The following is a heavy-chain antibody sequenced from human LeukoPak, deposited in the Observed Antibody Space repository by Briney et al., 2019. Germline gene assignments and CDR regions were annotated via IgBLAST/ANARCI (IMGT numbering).Heavy chain of an antibody. J-gene: IGHJ4*02. CDR1: GYTFTSYY. CDR3: ARVDSSGYYEDY. Sequence: ASVNLSCKASGYTFTSYYMHWVRQAPGKGLEWMGIINPSGGSTSYAHKLQGRVTMTRDMSKNTVYMELSSLRSEDTAVYYCARVDSSGYYEDYWGQGTLVTVSS. CDR2: INPSGGST. V-gene: IGHV1-46*04. D-gene: IGHD3-22*01.